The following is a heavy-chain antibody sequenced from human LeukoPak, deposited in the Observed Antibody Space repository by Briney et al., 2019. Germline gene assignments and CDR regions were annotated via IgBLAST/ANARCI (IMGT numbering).Heavy chain of an antibody. J-gene: IGHJ6*02. V-gene: IGHV3-74*01. CDR2: IKNDGYET. Sequence: PGGSLRLSCAASGFTFSSYWMHWVRQAPGKGLMWVSRIKNDGYETNYADSVKGRFTISRDNAKNTLYLQMNSLTAEDTAVYYCASDRVYYGLDVWGQGTTVSVSS. CDR1: GFTFSSYW. CDR3: ASDRVYYGLDV.